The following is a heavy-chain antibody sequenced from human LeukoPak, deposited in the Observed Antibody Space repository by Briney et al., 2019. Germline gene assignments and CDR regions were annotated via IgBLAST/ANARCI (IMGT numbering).Heavy chain of an antibody. CDR1: GFTFSSFA. Sequence: PGRSLRLSCAASGFTFSSFAMHWVRQAPGKGLEWVAVISYDGSNKYYADSVKGRFTISRDNSKNTLYLQMNSLRAEDTAVYYCARDSSGSYFDNWGQGTLVTVSS. CDR2: ISYDGSNK. D-gene: IGHD6-19*01. V-gene: IGHV3-33*01. CDR3: ARDSSGSYFDN. J-gene: IGHJ4*02.